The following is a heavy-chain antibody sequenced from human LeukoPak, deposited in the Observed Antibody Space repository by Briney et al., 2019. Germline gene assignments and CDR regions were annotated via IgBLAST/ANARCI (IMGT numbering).Heavy chain of an antibody. CDR3: AKDAFRYSGYDDNTVFDY. CDR2: ISYDGSNK. CDR1: GFTFSSYG. V-gene: IGHV3-30*18. J-gene: IGHJ4*02. Sequence: GGSLRLSCAASGFTFSSYGMHWVRQAPSKGLEWVAVISYDGSNKYYADSVKGRFTISRDNSKNTLYLQMNSLRAEDTAVYYCAKDAFRYSGYDDNTVFDYWGQGTLVTVSS. D-gene: IGHD5-12*01.